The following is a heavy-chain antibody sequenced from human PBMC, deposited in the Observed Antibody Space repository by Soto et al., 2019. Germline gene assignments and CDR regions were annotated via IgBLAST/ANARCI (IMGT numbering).Heavy chain of an antibody. J-gene: IGHJ3*02. CDR3: AKDRMNHNSVWDPFDI. V-gene: IGHV1-69*01. CDR2: IIPIFGTA. CDR1: GGTFSSYA. Sequence: QVQLVQSGAEVKKPGSSVKVSCKASGGTFSSYAISWVRQAPGQGLEWMGGIIPIFGTANYAQKFQGRVTITADESTSTAYMELSSLRSEDTAVYYCAKDRMNHNSVWDPFDIWGQGTMVTVSS. D-gene: IGHD2-15*01.